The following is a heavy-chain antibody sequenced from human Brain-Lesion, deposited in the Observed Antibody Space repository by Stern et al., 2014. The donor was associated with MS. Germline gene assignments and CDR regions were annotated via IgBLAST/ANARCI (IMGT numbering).Heavy chain of an antibody. J-gene: IGHJ6*02. Sequence: QVQLVQSGAEVKKPGASVKVSCKASGYIFTGYYINWVRQAPGKGLEWMAWHNPTAGGTTKGQKFQGRVTMRGDTSISTAYVELSSLTSDDTAVYYCARDQRGITIFGVVTDYYYLGMDVWGQGTTVTVSS. CDR1: GYIFTGYY. D-gene: IGHD3-3*01. CDR2: HNPTAGGT. CDR3: ARDQRGITIFGVVTDYYYLGMDV. V-gene: IGHV1-2*02.